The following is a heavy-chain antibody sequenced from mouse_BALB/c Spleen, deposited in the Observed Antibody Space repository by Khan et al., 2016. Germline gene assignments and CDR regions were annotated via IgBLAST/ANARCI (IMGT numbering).Heavy chain of an antibody. CDR1: GFTFSSYW. CDR3: TRLRHRYFDV. CDR2: IRLKSDNYAT. J-gene: IGHJ1*01. Sequence: LYYSGGGLVQPGGSMKLSCVASGFTFSSYWMSWVRQSPEKGLEWVAEIRLKSDNYATHYAESVKGKFTISRDDSKSRLYLQMNSLRAEDTGIYYCTRLRHRYFDVWGAGTTVTVSS. V-gene: IGHV6-6*02. D-gene: IGHD1-2*01.